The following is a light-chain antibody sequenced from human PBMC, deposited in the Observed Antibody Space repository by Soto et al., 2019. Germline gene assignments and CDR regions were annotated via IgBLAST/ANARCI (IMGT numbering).Light chain of an antibody. V-gene: IGLV2-14*01. CDR1: SSDVGGYNR. CDR3: SSYTSSSTYV. J-gene: IGLJ1*01. Sequence: QSALTQPASVYGSPGQSITISCTGTSSDVGGYNRVSWYRQEPGKAPKLMIYDVNSRPSGVSNRFSGSRSGNTVSLTISGLQPEDEADYYCSSYTSSSTYVFGTGTKVTVL. CDR2: DVN.